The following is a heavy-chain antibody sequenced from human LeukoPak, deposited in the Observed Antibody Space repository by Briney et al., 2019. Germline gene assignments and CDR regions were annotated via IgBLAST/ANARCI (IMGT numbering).Heavy chain of an antibody. CDR2: ISSGGETI. D-gene: IGHD3-10*01. CDR1: GFTFSGYE. CDR3: AREQTFGEFDS. V-gene: IGHV3-48*03. Sequence: GGSLRLSCAASGFTFSGYEMNWVRQAPGKGLEWLSYISSGGETIYYTDSVRGRFTTSRDNAKNSLFLQMNSLRAEDTAVYYCAREQTFGEFDSWGQGTLGTVSS. J-gene: IGHJ4*02.